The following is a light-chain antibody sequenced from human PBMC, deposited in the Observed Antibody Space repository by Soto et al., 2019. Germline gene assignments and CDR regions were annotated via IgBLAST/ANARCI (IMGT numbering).Light chain of an antibody. CDR3: LQNHNYPRT. J-gene: IGKJ5*01. CDR2: GAS. CDR1: QDISDD. V-gene: IGKV1-6*01. Sequence: IQMTQSPSSLSASGGDRVTITCRASQDISDDVGWYQQTPGKAPKLLISGASRLQSGVPSRFSGSGSGAAFTLTITSLRPEDSATYYCLQNHNYPRTFGQGTRLEI.